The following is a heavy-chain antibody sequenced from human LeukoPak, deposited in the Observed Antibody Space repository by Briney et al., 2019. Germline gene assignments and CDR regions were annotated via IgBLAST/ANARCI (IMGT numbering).Heavy chain of an antibody. CDR1: GGTFISYT. CDR3: ARDRGGGTTDY. J-gene: IGHJ4*02. Sequence: SVKVSCKASGGTFISYTISWVRQAPGQGGEWMGGIIPVFGTANYPQKFQGRVTITADKSTNTAYMELSSLRSEDTAVYYCARDRGGGTTDYWGQGTLVTVSS. D-gene: IGHD1-1*01. V-gene: IGHV1-69*06. CDR2: IIPVFGTA.